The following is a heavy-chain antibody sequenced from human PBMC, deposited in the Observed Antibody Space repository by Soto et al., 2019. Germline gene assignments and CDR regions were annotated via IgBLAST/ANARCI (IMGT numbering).Heavy chain of an antibody. D-gene: IGHD6-13*01. CDR2: ISYDGSEK. Sequence: GGSLRLSCAASGFTFSSYAMHWVRQAPGKGLEWVAVISYDGSEKYYVDSVKGRFTISRDNAKNSLYLQMNSLRAEDTAVYYCARDQQWVFWGQGTLVTVSS. CDR3: ARDQQWVF. V-gene: IGHV3-30*04. CDR1: GFTFSSYA. J-gene: IGHJ4*02.